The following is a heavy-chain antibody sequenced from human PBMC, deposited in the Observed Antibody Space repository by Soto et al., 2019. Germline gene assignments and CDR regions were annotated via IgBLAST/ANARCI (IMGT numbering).Heavy chain of an antibody. CDR1: GFTFSSYA. CDR3: ARTEALGYSGYDFDY. V-gene: IGHV3-30-3*01. J-gene: IGHJ4*02. D-gene: IGHD5-12*01. CDR2: IPYDGSNK. Sequence: QVQLVESGGGVVQPGRSLRLSCAASGFTFSSYAMHWVRQAPGKGLEWVAVIPYDGSNKYYADSVKGRFTISRDNSKNTLYLQMNSLRAEDTAVYYCARTEALGYSGYDFDYWGQGTLVTVSS.